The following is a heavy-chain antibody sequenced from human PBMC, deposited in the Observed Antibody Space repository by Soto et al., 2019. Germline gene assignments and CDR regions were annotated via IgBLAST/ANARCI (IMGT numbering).Heavy chain of an antibody. Sequence: QVQLQESGPGLVKPSQTLSLTCTVSGGSISSGGYYWSWIRQHPGKGLEWIGYIYYSGSTYYNPSLKSRVTISVDTSKNQFSLKLSSVTAADTAVYYCARVTVVPAATSPEDSSYYFDYWGQGTLVTVSS. D-gene: IGHD2-2*01. CDR3: ARVTVVPAATSPEDSSYYFDY. V-gene: IGHV4-31*03. J-gene: IGHJ4*02. CDR2: IYYSGST. CDR1: GGSISSGGYY.